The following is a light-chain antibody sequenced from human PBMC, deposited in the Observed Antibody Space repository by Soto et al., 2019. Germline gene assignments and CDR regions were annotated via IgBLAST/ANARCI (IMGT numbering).Light chain of an antibody. Sequence: VLTQPPSASGSPGQSVTTSCTGTSSDIGTYDYVSWYQHLPDKAPKLIIYEVSKRPSGVPDRFSGSKSGNTASLTVSGLQAEDEGDYYCCSYGGGNNFYVFGTGTKV. J-gene: IGLJ1*01. CDR3: CSYGGGNNFYV. V-gene: IGLV2-8*01. CDR1: SSDIGTYDY. CDR2: EVS.